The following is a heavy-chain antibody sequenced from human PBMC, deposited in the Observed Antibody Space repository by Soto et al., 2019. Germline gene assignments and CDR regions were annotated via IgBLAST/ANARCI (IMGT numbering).Heavy chain of an antibody. CDR3: ARHGGYSGYDPKWFDP. J-gene: IGHJ5*02. Sequence: QLQLQESGPGLVKPSETLSLSCTVSGDTISRSSYYWGWIRQPPGKGLEWIGSIYYSGSTYYNPYLKSRVTISVDTSKNQFSLKLSSVTAADTAVYYCARHGGYSGYDPKWFDPWGQGTLVTVSS. D-gene: IGHD5-12*01. CDR2: IYYSGST. CDR1: GDTISRSSYY. V-gene: IGHV4-39*01.